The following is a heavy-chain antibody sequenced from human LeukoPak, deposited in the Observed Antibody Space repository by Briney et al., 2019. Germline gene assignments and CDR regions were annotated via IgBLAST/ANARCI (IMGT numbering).Heavy chain of an antibody. Sequence: GGSLRLSCAASGFTFSTSPMHWVRQAPRKGLEYVSAISSNGGNTYYADSVKGRFTISRDNSNNTLYLQMGSLRAEDMAVYYCARDRGWYDYWGQGTLVTVSS. D-gene: IGHD6-19*01. V-gene: IGHV3-64*02. CDR1: GFTFSTSP. CDR2: ISSNGGNT. J-gene: IGHJ4*02. CDR3: ARDRGWYDY.